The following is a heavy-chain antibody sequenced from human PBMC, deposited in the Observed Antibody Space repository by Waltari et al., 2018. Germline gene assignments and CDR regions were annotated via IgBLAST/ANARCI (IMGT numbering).Heavy chain of an antibody. V-gene: IGHV1-18*01. Sequence: QVELVQSGAEQKKPGASVRVSCKASGYKFSRHTITWVRQAPGQGLEWLGWNSPYGDTNYAQSLQGRGTMSTDTSTSTAYMELRSLRSDDTAIYYCARRWERSGYPAYFDFWGQGTLVTVSS. J-gene: IGHJ4*02. CDR3: ARRWERSGYPAYFDF. CDR1: GYKFSRHT. CDR2: NSPYGDT. D-gene: IGHD3-22*01.